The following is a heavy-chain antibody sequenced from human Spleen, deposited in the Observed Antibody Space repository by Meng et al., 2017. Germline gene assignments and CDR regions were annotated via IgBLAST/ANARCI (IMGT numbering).Heavy chain of an antibody. V-gene: IGHV3-7*01. J-gene: IGHJ1*01. CDR2: IKQDGSEK. CDR1: GFTFSSYW. Sequence: GESLKISCAASGFTFSSYWMSWVRQAPGKGLEWVANIKQDGSEKYYVDSVKGRFTISRDNAENSLYLQMNSLRAEDTAVYYCARGGSGSYYFRAEYFQHWGQGTLVTVSS. D-gene: IGHD1-26*01. CDR3: ARGGSGSYYFRAEYFQH.